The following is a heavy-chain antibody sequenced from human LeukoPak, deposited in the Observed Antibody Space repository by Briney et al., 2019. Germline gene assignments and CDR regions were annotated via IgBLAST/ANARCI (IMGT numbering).Heavy chain of an antibody. J-gene: IGHJ2*01. Sequence: SETLSLTCTVSGGSISSYYWSWIRQPPGKGLEWIGYIYYSGSTNYNPSLKSRVTISVDTSKNQFSLKLTSVTAADTAVYNCATEMATITGWYFDLWGRGTLVTVSS. D-gene: IGHD5-24*01. CDR3: ATEMATITGWYFDL. V-gene: IGHV4-59*01. CDR1: GGSISSYY. CDR2: IYYSGST.